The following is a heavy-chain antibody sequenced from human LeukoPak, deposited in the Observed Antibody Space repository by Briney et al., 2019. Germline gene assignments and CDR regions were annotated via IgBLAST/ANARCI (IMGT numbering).Heavy chain of an antibody. J-gene: IGHJ4*02. CDR1: GFSFGGYT. V-gene: IGHV3-9*01. Sequence: GGSLRLSCAASGFSFGGYTMHWVRQGPGKGLEWVSGINWNSGSIGYADSVKGRFTISRDNAKKSLYLQMNSLRIEDTALYYCAKDTFGGTGTPMVCDFWGQGTLVTVSS. CDR3: AKDTFGGTGTPMVCDF. CDR2: INWNSGSI. D-gene: IGHD5-18*01.